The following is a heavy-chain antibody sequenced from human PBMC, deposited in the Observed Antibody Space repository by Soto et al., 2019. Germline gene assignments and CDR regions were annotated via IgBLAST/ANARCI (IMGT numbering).Heavy chain of an antibody. J-gene: IGHJ4*02. CDR1: GFSLSTSGVG. Sequence: SGPTLLNPTQTLTLTCTFSGFSLSTSGVGVGWIRQLPGKALEWLALLYWDDDKRYSPSMKSRLTFIKDNSKNPVVLTMSNIDPVDTATYYCAHASHRNYYDSSGYSWTYFDYWGQGTLVTVSS. CDR3: AHASHRNYYDSSGYSWTYFDY. V-gene: IGHV2-5*02. CDR2: LYWDDDK. D-gene: IGHD3-22*01.